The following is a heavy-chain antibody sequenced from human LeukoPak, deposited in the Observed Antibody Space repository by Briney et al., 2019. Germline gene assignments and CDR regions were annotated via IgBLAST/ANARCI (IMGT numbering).Heavy chain of an antibody. Sequence: SETLSLACTVSGVSISSGTYYWGWIRQPPGKGLEWIGSIHYSGTTSYNPSLKSRVTISIDTSKNQFSLRLRSVTAADTAVYYCARGTPYNPWGQGTLVTVSS. CDR3: ARGTPYNP. CDR2: IHYSGTT. CDR1: GVSISSGTYY. J-gene: IGHJ5*02. V-gene: IGHV4-39*07. D-gene: IGHD4-11*01.